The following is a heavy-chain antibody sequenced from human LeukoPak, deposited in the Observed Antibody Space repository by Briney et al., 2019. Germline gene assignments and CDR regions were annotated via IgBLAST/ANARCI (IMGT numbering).Heavy chain of an antibody. J-gene: IGHJ4*02. D-gene: IGHD6-19*01. CDR2: ISGSGGST. Sequence: GGSLRLSCAASGFTFSSYAMSWVRQAPGKGLEWVSAISGSGGSTYYADSVKGRFTISRDNSKNPLYLQMNSLRAEDTAVYYCAAYSRGPSYFDYWGQGTLVTVSP. V-gene: IGHV3-23*01. CDR1: GFTFSSYA. CDR3: AAYSRGPSYFDY.